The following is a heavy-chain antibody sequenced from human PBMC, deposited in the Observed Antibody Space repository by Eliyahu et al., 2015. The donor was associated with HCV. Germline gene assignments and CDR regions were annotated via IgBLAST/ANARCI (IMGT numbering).Heavy chain of an antibody. V-gene: IGHV3-64*01. CDR2: ISSNGGST. Sequence: EVQLVESGGGLVQPGGSLXLSCAASGFXFXSYAXXWXRQAPGKGLEYVSAISSNGGSTYYANSVKGRFTISRDNSKNTLYLQMGSLRAEDMAVYYCARGQRRVDIVATTRAMVAFDIWGQGTMVTVSS. CDR3: ARGQRRVDIVATTRAMVAFDI. J-gene: IGHJ3*02. D-gene: IGHD5-12*01. CDR1: GFXFXSYA.